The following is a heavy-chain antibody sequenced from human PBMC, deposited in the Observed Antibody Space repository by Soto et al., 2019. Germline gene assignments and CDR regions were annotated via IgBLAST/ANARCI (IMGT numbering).Heavy chain of an antibody. V-gene: IGHV1-18*01. J-gene: IGHJ6*02. D-gene: IGHD3-16*01. CDR1: GYTSSSYG. CDR3: ATKDDHKDDQPYYYGMDV. Sequence: QVQLLQSGGEVKTPGASVKVSCKALGYTSSSYGINWVRQAPGQGLEWMGWISVFNGDTKYAQKFQGRVASTKDPGTSTAHMELRSMRSDDAAVYFCATKDDHKDDQPYYYGMDVWGQGNTVAVSS. CDR2: ISVFNGDT.